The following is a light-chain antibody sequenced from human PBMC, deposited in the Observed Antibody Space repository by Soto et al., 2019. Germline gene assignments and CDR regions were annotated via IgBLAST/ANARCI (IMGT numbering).Light chain of an antibody. CDR1: QTVRNNY. CDR2: DAS. CDR3: QRYNNWPLT. Sequence: EILLTQSPFTLSLSSVEIATFSCRGSQTVRNNYLAWYQQKPGQAPRLLIYDASSRATGIPDRFSGSRSGPEFTLTINSLQSEDFAIYYCQRYNNWPLTFGGGTKVDNK. V-gene: IGKV3D-20*02. J-gene: IGKJ4*01.